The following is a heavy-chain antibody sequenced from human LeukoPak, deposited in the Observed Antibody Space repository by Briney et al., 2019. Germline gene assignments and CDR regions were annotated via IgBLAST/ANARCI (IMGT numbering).Heavy chain of an antibody. CDR3: ARGFRGWYAEGFDY. Sequence: GGSLRLSCAASGFSFSSYWMSWVRQAPGKGLEWVANTKQDGSEKYYVDSVKGRFTISRDNAKNSLYLQMNPLRAEDTAVYYCARGFRGWYAEGFDYWGQGTLVTVSS. J-gene: IGHJ4*02. D-gene: IGHD6-19*01. V-gene: IGHV3-7*01. CDR2: TKQDGSEK. CDR1: GFSFSSYW.